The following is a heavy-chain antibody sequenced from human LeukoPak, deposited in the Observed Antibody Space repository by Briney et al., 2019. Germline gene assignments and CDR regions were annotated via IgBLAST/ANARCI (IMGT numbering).Heavy chain of an antibody. CDR1: GCSISSGFY. CDR2: VFHSGTT. Sequence: SETLSLTCAVSGCSISSGFYWAWIRQPPGKGLEYIGSVFHSGTTYYNPSLKSRVTISVDTSKNQFSLNLSSVTAADTALYFFARVLMWFGEPKYCFDSWGQGTLVTVSS. CDR3: ARVLMWFGEPKYCFDS. D-gene: IGHD3-10*01. J-gene: IGHJ4*02. V-gene: IGHV4-38-2*01.